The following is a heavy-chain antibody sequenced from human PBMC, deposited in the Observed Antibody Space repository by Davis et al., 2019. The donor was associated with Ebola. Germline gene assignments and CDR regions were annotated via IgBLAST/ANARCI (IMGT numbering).Heavy chain of an antibody. CDR3: ARGGKYSTNWTLWS. Sequence: PGGSLRLSCAVYGGSLRGYQWSWIRQSPGKGLEWIGDINQSGRTNYLPSLKSRVTISVDASKNQFSLKLTSVTAADTAVYYCARGGKYSTNWTLWSWGQGTLVTVSS. CDR2: INQSGRT. V-gene: IGHV4-34*01. D-gene: IGHD2-2*01. CDR1: GGSLRGYQ. J-gene: IGHJ5*02.